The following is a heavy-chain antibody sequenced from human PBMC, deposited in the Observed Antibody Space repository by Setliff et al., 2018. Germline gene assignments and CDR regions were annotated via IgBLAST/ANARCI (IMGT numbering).Heavy chain of an antibody. Sequence: SETLSLTCKVSGDSIVGYYWSWIRQSPGKGLDWIGYVSSSGSPNYSPSFKSRVTMSIDTSKNQFSLKLSSVTASDTAVYYCARLYHKENSADFRRAPFDVWGQGIMVTVSS. J-gene: IGHJ3*01. CDR1: GDSIVGYY. CDR3: ARLYHKENSADFRRAPFDV. CDR2: VSSSGSP. V-gene: IGHV4-59*01. D-gene: IGHD2-21*01.